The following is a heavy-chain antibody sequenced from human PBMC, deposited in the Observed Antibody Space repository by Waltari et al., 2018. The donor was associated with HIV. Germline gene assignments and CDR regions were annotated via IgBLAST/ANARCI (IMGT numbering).Heavy chain of an antibody. CDR3: AREDGYTPDAFDI. CDR1: GFTVSTNY. Sequence: EVQLVESGGGLIQPGGSLRLSCSAPGFTVSTNYISWVRQAPGKGLEWVSVIYSGGSTYYADSVKGRFTISRDNSKNTLYLQMNSLRAEDTAVYYCAREDGYTPDAFDIWGQGTMVTVSS. D-gene: IGHD5-12*01. CDR2: IYSGGST. V-gene: IGHV3-53*01. J-gene: IGHJ3*02.